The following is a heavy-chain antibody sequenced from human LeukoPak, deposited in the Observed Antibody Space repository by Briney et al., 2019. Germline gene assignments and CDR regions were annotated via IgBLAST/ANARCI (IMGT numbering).Heavy chain of an antibody. CDR2: ISYDGSNK. J-gene: IGHJ4*02. V-gene: IGHV3-30-3*01. D-gene: IGHD5-18*01. CDR3: ARAGYSYADY. CDR1: GFTFNDYA. Sequence: GGSLRLSCAPSGFTFNDYAMHWVRQAPGKGPEWVAVISYDGSNKYYADSVKGRFTVSRDNSKNTLYLQMNSLRAEDTGVYYCARAGYSYADYWGQGTLVTVSS.